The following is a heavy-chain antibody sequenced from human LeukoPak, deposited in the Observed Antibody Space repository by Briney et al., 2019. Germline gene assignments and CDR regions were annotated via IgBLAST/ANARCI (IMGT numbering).Heavy chain of an antibody. CDR3: ARVLGGWYRDDAFDI. J-gene: IGHJ3*02. CDR1: GGSISSYY. Sequence: PSDTLSLTCTVSGGSISSYYWSWIRQPPGKGLEWMGYIYYSGSTNYNPSLKSRVTISVDSPKNQFSLKLSSVTAADTAVYYCARVLGGWYRDDAFDIWGQGTMVTVSS. D-gene: IGHD6-19*01. CDR2: IYYSGST. V-gene: IGHV4-59*07.